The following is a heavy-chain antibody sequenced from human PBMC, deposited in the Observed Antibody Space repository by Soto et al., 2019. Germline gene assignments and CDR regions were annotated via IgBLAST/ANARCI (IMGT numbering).Heavy chain of an antibody. J-gene: IGHJ4*02. Sequence: TLSLTCAVSGGSISSGGYSWSWIRQPPGKGLEWIGYIYHSGSTYYNPSLKSRVTISVDRSKNQFSLKLSSVTAADTAVYYCASGYSYGFFDYWGQGTLVTVSS. D-gene: IGHD5-18*01. CDR3: ASGYSYGFFDY. CDR1: GGSISSGGYS. CDR2: IYHSGST. V-gene: IGHV4-30-2*01.